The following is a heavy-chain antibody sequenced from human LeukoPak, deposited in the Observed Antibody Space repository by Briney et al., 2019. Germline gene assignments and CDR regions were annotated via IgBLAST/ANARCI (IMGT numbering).Heavy chain of an antibody. CDR3: ARHRGGSSPSVFDS. D-gene: IGHD2-15*01. CDR2: VYYSGST. J-gene: IGHJ4*02. V-gene: IGHV4-39*01. CDR1: GGSVSSSSYY. Sequence: PSETLSLTCTVSGGSVSSSSYYWGWIRHPPGKGLEWIGSVYYSGSTYYNPSLKSRVTISVDTSKNQFSLKMSSVTAADTTLFYCARHRGGSSPSVFDSWGQGTLVTVSS.